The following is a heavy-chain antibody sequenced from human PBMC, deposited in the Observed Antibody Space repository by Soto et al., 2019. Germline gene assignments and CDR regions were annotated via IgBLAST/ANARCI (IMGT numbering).Heavy chain of an antibody. CDR3: ARDSRDGWIFDY. J-gene: IGHJ4*02. Sequence: QLQLQESASGLVKPSQTLSLTCAVSGDSISSGGYSWNWIRQPPGKGLEWIGYISHSGFTLYNPSLTSRVTISVDKSKNQFSLNLTTGTAADTAVYYCARDSRDGWIFDYWGQGILVTVSS. D-gene: IGHD6-19*01. CDR1: GDSISSGGYS. V-gene: IGHV4-30-2*01. CDR2: ISHSGFT.